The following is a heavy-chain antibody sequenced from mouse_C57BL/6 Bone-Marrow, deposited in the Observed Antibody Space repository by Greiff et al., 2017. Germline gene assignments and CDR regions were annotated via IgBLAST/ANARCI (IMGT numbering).Heavy chain of an antibody. Sequence: QVQLQQSGAELARPGASVKLSCKASGYTFTSYGISWVKQRTGQGLEWIGVIYPRSGNTYYNEKFKGKATLTADKSSSTAYMELRSLTSDDSAVYFCARGTVTAWFAYWGQGTLVTVSA. V-gene: IGHV1-81*01. J-gene: IGHJ3*01. CDR1: GYTFTSYG. CDR3: ARGTVTAWFAY. D-gene: IGHD2-13*01. CDR2: IYPRSGNT.